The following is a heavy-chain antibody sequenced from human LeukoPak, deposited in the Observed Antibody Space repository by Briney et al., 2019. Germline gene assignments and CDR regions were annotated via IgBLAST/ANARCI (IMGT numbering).Heavy chain of an antibody. J-gene: IGHJ4*02. D-gene: IGHD4-17*01. V-gene: IGHV3-21*01. CDR2: ISSSTSYI. CDR1: GFTFSSYS. CDR3: ARAGGSTVSHSDY. Sequence: GGSLRLSCAASGFTFSSYSMNWIRQAPGKGLEWVSSISSSTSYIYYADSVKGRFTISKDNAKSSLYLQMNSLRAEDTAVYYCARAGGSTVSHSDYWGQGTLVTVSS.